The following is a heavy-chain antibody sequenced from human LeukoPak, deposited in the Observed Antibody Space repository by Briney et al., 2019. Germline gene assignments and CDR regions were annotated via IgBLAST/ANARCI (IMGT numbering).Heavy chain of an antibody. CDR3: ARALGNYYDSTVYQAY. J-gene: IGHJ4*02. CDR2: INPKSGVT. V-gene: IGHV1-2*02. CDR1: GYTFTYYY. Sequence: ASMKVSCNTSGYTFTYYYIHWVRQAPGQGLEWMGWINPKSGVTNYAQKFQGRVTLTSDTSVSTDYMDLSSLASGDTAVYYCARALGNYYDSTVYQAYWGQGQLVTVSS. D-gene: IGHD3-22*01.